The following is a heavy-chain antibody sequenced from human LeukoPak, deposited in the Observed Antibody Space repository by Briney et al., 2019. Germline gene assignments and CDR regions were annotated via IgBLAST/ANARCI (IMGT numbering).Heavy chain of an antibody. J-gene: IGHJ4*02. Sequence: GGSLRLSCAAAGFTFDNYAMHWVRQAQGKGLEWLSIISWNSGYIGYADSVKGRFTISRDNAKKSLDLQMNSLRAEDAAFYYCAKVRGTYSSGYFFDYWGQGTLVTVSS. CDR1: GFTFDNYA. CDR3: AKVRGTYSSGYFFDY. V-gene: IGHV3-9*01. D-gene: IGHD6-19*01. CDR2: ISWNSGYI.